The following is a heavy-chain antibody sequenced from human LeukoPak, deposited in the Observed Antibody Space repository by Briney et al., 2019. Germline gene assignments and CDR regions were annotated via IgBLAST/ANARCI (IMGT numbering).Heavy chain of an antibody. V-gene: IGHV3-7*03. J-gene: IGHJ3*02. CDR1: GFTFSSYW. D-gene: IGHD3-22*01. CDR2: IKQDGSEK. Sequence: TGGSLRLSCAASGFTFSSYWMSWVRQAPGKGLEWVANIKQDGSEKYYVDSVRGRFTISRDNAKNSLYLQMNSLRAEDTAVYYCARGIQYYYDSSSIAFDIWGQGTMVTVSS. CDR3: ARGIQYYYDSSSIAFDI.